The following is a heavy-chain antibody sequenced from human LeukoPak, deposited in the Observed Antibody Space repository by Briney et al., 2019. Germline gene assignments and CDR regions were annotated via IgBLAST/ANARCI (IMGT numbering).Heavy chain of an antibody. Sequence: SETLSLTCAVSGDSISNNHWWSWVRQPPRKPLEWIGEIDHGGSTNFNPSLKSRVTMSVDRSNNQFSLRLTSVTAADTAVYYCARGEERGSGTVHFDYWGQGTLVTVSS. D-gene: IGHD3-10*01. J-gene: IGHJ4*02. V-gene: IGHV4-4*02. CDR2: IDHGGST. CDR3: ARGEERGSGTVHFDY. CDR1: GDSISNNHW.